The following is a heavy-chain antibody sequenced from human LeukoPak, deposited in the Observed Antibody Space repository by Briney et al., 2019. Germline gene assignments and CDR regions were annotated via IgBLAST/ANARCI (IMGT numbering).Heavy chain of an antibody. CDR1: GYTFTDYY. V-gene: IGHV1-2*02. D-gene: IGHD2-2*01. Sequence: GASVKVSFKASGYTFTDYYMHWVRQAPGQGLEWMGWINPNSGGTNYAQKFQGRVTMTRDTSISTAYMELSRLRSDDTAVYYCARGPAAVRRNWFDHWGQGTLVTVSS. CDR3: ARGPAAVRRNWFDH. J-gene: IGHJ5*02. CDR2: INPNSGGT.